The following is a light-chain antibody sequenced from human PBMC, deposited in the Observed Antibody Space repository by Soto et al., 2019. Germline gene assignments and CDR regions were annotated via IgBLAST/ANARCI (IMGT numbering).Light chain of an antibody. CDR3: QQYAHYWT. CDR1: QPISSW. Sequence: DIQMTQSPPTLSASVGDRVTITCRASQPISSWLAWYHQKPGKAPKLLIYDASNLETGVPSRFSGSGSGTDFTSTISSLQPEDFGSYYCQQYAHYWTFGQGTKVEIK. J-gene: IGKJ1*01. V-gene: IGKV1-5*01. CDR2: DAS.